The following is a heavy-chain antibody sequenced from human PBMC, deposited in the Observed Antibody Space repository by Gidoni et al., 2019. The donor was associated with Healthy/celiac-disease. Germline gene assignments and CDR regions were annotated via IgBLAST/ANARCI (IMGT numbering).Heavy chain of an antibody. CDR2: IYSGGST. CDR1: GLPVSSNY. Sequence: VQLVESVGGLIQPGGSLRLSCAASGLPVSSNYMSWVRQAPGKGLEWVSVIYSGGSTYYADSVKGRFTISRDNSKNTMYLQMNSLRAEDTAVYYCARDPSEIPWYYGMDVWGQGTTVTVSS. J-gene: IGHJ6*02. CDR3: ARDPSEIPWYYGMDV. V-gene: IGHV3-53*01.